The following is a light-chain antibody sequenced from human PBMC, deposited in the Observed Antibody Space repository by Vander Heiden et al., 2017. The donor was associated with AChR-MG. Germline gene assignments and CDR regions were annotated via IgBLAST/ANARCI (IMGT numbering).Light chain of an antibody. V-gene: IGKV3D-15*01. CDR1: QSVSGN. CDR2: GAS. CDR3: QQYNNWRLT. J-gene: IGKJ4*01. Sequence: EIVMTQSPATLSVSSGARATLPCRASQSVSGNLAGYQQKPGQAPRLLIYGASTRATGIPARFSGSGSGTEFTLTISSLQSEDFAVYYCQQYNNWRLTFGGGTKVEIK.